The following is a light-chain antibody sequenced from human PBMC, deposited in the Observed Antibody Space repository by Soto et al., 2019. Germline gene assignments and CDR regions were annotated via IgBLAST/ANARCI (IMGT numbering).Light chain of an antibody. J-gene: IGKJ5*01. CDR3: QQYNNWPSNT. CDR2: GAS. Sequence: EIVMTQSPATLSVSPGERATLSCRASQSVSSNLAWYQQKPGQAPRLLIYGASTRATGVPDSFSGSGSGTEFTLTISSLQSEDFAVYYCQQYNNWPSNTFGQGTRLEI. CDR1: QSVSSN. V-gene: IGKV3-15*01.